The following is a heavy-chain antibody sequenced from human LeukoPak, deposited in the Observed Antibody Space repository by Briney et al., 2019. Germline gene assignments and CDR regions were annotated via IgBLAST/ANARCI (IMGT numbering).Heavy chain of an antibody. J-gene: IGHJ4*02. D-gene: IGHD3-3*01. CDR1: GFTFEAYA. CDR2: ISWNSGSI. CDR3: AKDHYWSIDY. V-gene: IGHV3-9*01. Sequence: GGSLRLSCAASGFTFEAYAMHWVRQAPGKGLEWVSGISWNSGSIGYADSVKGRFTISRDIAKNTLYLQMNSLRAEDTGVYYCAKDHYWSIDYWGRGTLVTVSS.